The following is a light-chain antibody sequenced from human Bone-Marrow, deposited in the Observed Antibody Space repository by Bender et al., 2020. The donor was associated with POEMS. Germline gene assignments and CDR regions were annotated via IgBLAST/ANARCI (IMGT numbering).Light chain of an antibody. V-gene: IGLV2-11*01. CDR3: VAWDDTLNGWV. CDR2: HVD. CDR1: GSDIGGFDF. Sequence: QSALTQPRSVSGSPGQSVTISCTGTGSDIGGFDFVSWYQKNPGKAPKLMIFHVDKRPSGVPDRFSGSKSGNTASLTISGLHSEDEADYYCVAWDDTLNGWVFGGGTKLTVL. J-gene: IGLJ2*01.